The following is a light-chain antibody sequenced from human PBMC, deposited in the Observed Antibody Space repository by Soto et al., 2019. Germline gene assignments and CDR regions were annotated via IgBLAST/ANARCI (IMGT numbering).Light chain of an antibody. Sequence: ESLLTQSPGTLSLSPGERATLSCRASQTVNSRHLNWYQHKPGQAPRLLIYGASIRAAGIPDRFSGSRSGVDFSLTITRLAPEDSAVYYCQQFDGSRPAFTFGQGTKLEI. CDR1: QTVNSRH. V-gene: IGKV3-20*01. CDR2: GAS. CDR3: QQFDGSRPAFT. J-gene: IGKJ2*01.